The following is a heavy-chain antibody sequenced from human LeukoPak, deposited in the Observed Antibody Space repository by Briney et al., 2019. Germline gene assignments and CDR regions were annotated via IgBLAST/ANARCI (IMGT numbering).Heavy chain of an antibody. Sequence: GGSLRLSCAASGFTFSSYGMHWVRQAPGKGLEGVAVIWYDGSNKDYADSVKGRFTISRDNSKNPLYLQMNRLRAEDTAVYYCARDGYSYGPPSPLGYGMDVWGKGTTVTVSS. V-gene: IGHV3-33*01. CDR1: GFTFSSYG. CDR3: ARDGYSYGPPSPLGYGMDV. D-gene: IGHD5-18*01. CDR2: IWYDGSNK. J-gene: IGHJ6*04.